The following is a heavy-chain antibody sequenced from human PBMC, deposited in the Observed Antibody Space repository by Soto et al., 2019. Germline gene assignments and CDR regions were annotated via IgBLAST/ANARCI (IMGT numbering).Heavy chain of an antibody. CDR2: IYYSGST. CDR1: GGSISSGGYY. J-gene: IGHJ5*02. Sequence: NPSETLSLTCTVSGGSISSGGYYWSWIRQHPGKGLEWIGYIYYSGSTYYNPSLKSRVTISVDTSKNQFSLKLSSVTAADTAVYYCARTGLLDCSGGSCYWFDPWGQGTLVTVSS. CDR3: ARTGLLDCSGGSCYWFDP. D-gene: IGHD2-15*01. V-gene: IGHV4-31*03.